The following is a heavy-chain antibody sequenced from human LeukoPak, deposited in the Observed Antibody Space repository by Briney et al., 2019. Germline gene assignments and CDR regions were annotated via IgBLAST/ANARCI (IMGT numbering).Heavy chain of an antibody. J-gene: IGHJ4*02. Sequence: SETLSLTCTVSGGPIGSDYWTWIRQPPGKGLEYIGYIYYTGGTNYNPSLKSRVTISVDTSKNQFSLKLSSVTAADTAVYFCAKYGNSGWVIDNRGQGTLVTVSS. CDR1: GGPIGSDY. CDR2: IYYTGGT. D-gene: IGHD6-19*01. CDR3: AKYGNSGWVIDN. V-gene: IGHV4-59*08.